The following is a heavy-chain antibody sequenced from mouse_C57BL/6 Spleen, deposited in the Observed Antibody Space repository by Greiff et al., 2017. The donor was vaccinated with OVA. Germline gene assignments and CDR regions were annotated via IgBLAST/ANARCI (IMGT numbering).Heavy chain of an antibody. CDR2: IHPSDSDT. V-gene: IGHV1-74*01. CDR3: AMGDYGSRFAY. Sequence: QVQLKQPGAELVKPGASVKVSCKASGYTFTSYWMHWVKQRPGQGLEWIGRIHPSDSDTNYNQKFKGKATLTVDKSSSTAYMQLSSLTSEDSAVYYCAMGDYGSRFAYWGQGTLVTVSA. J-gene: IGHJ3*01. CDR1: GYTFTSYW. D-gene: IGHD1-1*01.